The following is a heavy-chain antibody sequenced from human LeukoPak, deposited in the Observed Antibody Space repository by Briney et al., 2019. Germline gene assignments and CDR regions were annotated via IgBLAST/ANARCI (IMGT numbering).Heavy chain of an antibody. V-gene: IGHV4-59*01. CDR1: GGSISSYY. J-gene: IGHJ6*03. Sequence: SETLSLTCTVSGGSISSYYWSWIRQPPGKGLGWIGYIYYSGSTNYNPSLKSRVAISVDTSKNQFSLKLSSVTAADTAVYYCAREVVVVPAAIVRSYYYYMDVWGKGTTVTVSS. CDR2: IYYSGST. D-gene: IGHD2-2*01. CDR3: AREVVVVPAAIVRSYYYYMDV.